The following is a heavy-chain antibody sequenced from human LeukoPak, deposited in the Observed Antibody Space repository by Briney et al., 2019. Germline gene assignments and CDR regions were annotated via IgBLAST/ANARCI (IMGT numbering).Heavy chain of an antibody. CDR1: GFTVSSNY. Sequence: PGGSLRLSCAASGFTVSSNYMSWVRQAPGKGLEWVSVIYSGGSTYYADSVKGRFTISRDNSKNTLYLQMNSLRAEDTAVYYCAKGPTHMGIAAADPFDYWGQGTLVTVSS. V-gene: IGHV3-66*01. CDR2: IYSGGST. J-gene: IGHJ4*02. D-gene: IGHD6-13*01. CDR3: AKGPTHMGIAAADPFDY.